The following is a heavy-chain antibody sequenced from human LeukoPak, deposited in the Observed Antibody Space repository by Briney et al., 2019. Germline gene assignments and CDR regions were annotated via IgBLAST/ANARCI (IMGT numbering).Heavy chain of an antibody. CDR3: ARGLPGYSSGWYYFDY. D-gene: IGHD6-19*01. J-gene: IGHJ4*02. CDR1: GGSISSSNW. V-gene: IGHV4-4*02. CDR2: IYHSGST. Sequence: PSETLSLTCAVSGGSISSSNWWSWVRQPPGKGLEWIGEIYHSGSTNYNPSLKSRVTISVDKSKNQFSLKLSSVTAADTAVYYCARGLPGYSSGWYYFDYWGQGTLVTVSS.